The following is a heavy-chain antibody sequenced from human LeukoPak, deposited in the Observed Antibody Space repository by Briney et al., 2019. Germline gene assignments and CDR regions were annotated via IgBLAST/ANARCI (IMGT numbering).Heavy chain of an antibody. V-gene: IGHV3-48*01. J-gene: IGHJ3*02. CDR2: ISSSSSTI. Sequence: PGGSLRLSCAASGFTFSSYSMNWVRQAPGKGLEWVSYISSSSSTIYYADSVKGRFTISRDNAKNSLYLQMNSLRAEDTAVYYCARVDSSGYYYAGAFEIGGQGTMVTVSS. D-gene: IGHD3-22*01. CDR1: GFTFSSYS. CDR3: ARVDSSGYYYAGAFEI.